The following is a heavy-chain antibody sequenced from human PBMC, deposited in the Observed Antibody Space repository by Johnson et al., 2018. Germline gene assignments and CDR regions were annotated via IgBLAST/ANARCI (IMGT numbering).Heavy chain of an antibody. CDR1: GFTFSSYG. V-gene: IGHV3-30*03. Sequence: QLVQSGGGVVQPGRSLRLSCAASGFTFSSYGMHWVRQAPGKGLEWVAVISYDGSNKYYADSVKGRFTISRENSKNTLYLQMNSLRAEDTAVYYCAAKGGRYYYGMDVWGQGTTVTVSS. CDR3: AAKGGRYYYGMDV. D-gene: IGHD1-26*01. J-gene: IGHJ6*02. CDR2: ISYDGSNK.